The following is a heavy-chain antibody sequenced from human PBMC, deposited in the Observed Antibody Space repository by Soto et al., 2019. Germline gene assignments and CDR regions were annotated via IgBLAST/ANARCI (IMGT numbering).Heavy chain of an antibody. D-gene: IGHD6-13*01. CDR3: ASPGIAAAGLAEYFQH. V-gene: IGHV1-69*13. CDR2: IIPIFGTA. CDR1: GGTFSSYA. J-gene: IGHJ1*01. Sequence: ASVKVSCKASGGTFSSYAISWVRQAPGQGLEWMGGIIPIFGTANYAQKFQGRVTITADESTSTAYMELSSLRSEDTAVYYCASPGIAAAGLAEYFQHWGQGTLVTVSS.